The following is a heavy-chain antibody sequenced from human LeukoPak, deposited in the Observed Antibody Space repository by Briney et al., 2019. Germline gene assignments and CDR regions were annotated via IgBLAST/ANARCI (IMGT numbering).Heavy chain of an antibody. CDR3: ARRGGAFDH. D-gene: IGHD4-23*01. Sequence: SQTLSLTCAIAGDSVSSNSAAWNWIRQSPSRGLEWLGRTYYRSKWYNGYAVSVRGRITINPDTSKNLFSLQLNSMTPDDTAVYYCARRGGAFDHWSQGTLVTVS. CDR1: GDSVSSNSAA. J-gene: IGHJ4*02. CDR2: TYYRSKWYN. V-gene: IGHV6-1*01.